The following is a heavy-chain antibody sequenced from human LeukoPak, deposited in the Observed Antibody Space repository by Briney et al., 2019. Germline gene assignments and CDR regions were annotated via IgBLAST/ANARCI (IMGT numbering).Heavy chain of an antibody. CDR3: ASIRGTFGY. D-gene: IGHD1-26*01. CDR2: TRNKANSYIT. V-gene: IGHV3-72*01. J-gene: IGHJ4*02. Sequence: CVRRTRNKANSYITEYAAPVKGRFTISRDDSKNSLYLQMSSLKTDDTAMYYCASIRGTFGYWGQGTLVTVSS.